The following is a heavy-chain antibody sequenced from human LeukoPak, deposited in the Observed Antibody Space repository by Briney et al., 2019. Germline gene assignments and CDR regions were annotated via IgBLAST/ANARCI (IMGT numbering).Heavy chain of an antibody. CDR1: GFTFSSYS. V-gene: IGHV3-21*01. Sequence: GGSLRLSCAASGFTFSSYSMNWVRQAPGKGLEWVSSISSSSSYIYYADSVKGRFTISRDNAKNSLYLRMNSLRAEDTAVYYCARDGCSGGSCYLGYYYYYGMDVWGQGTTVTVSS. CDR2: ISSSSSYI. D-gene: IGHD2-15*01. CDR3: ARDGCSGGSCYLGYYYYYGMDV. J-gene: IGHJ6*02.